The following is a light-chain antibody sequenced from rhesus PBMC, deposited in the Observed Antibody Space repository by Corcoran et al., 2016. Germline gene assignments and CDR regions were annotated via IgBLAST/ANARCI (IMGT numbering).Light chain of an antibody. CDR1: SSAIGGYNY. Sequence: QAALTQPRSVSGFPGQSVTISCPRTSSAIGGYNYVSWYQQHPGTAPKLMIYEVSKRPSGVSDRFSGSKSGNTASLTISGLQAEDDADYYCSSYAGSNTYIFGAGTRLTVL. CDR2: EVS. J-gene: IGLJ1*01. V-gene: IGLV2-32*02. CDR3: SSYAGSNTYI.